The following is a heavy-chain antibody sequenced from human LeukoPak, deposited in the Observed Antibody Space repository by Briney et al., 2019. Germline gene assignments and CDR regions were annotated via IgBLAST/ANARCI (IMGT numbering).Heavy chain of an antibody. D-gene: IGHD5-24*01. CDR2: IYYTGST. J-gene: IGHJ4*02. CDR1: GGSISTYY. CDR3: ARDSRVPDGYNHYFDY. Sequence: SETLSLTCTVSGGSISTYYWSWIRQPPGKGLEWIGYIYYTGSTNYNPSLKSRITISVDTSKNQFSLKLSSVTAADTAVYFCARDSRVPDGYNHYFDYWGQGTLVTVSS. V-gene: IGHV4-59*01.